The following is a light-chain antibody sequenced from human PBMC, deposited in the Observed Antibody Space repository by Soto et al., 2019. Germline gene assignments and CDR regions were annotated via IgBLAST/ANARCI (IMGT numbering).Light chain of an antibody. CDR2: EVS. Sequence: QSALTQPASVSGSPGQSITISCTGTSSDVGGYNYVSWYQQYPGKAPKLMIYEVSNRPSGVSNHFSAAKSGNTASLTISGLQAEDEADYYCSSYTSSNTVIFGGATKLTVL. CDR3: SSYTSSNTVI. J-gene: IGLJ2*01. V-gene: IGLV2-14*01. CDR1: SSDVGGYNY.